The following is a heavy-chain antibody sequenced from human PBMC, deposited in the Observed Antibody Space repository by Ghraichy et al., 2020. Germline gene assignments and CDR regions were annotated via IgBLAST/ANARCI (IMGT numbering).Heavy chain of an antibody. CDR2: ISHSGAT. J-gene: IGHJ5*02. Sequence: SETLSLTCTVSNGSIASSSWLSWVRQSPGKGLEWIGEISHSGATNFHPSLKNRLTMSLDTSKNQFSLRFFSLTAADTAVYYCQGSGAFGWFVPWGQGTLGTASP. CDR1: NGSIASSSW. D-gene: IGHD1-26*01. CDR3: QGSGAFGWFVP. V-gene: IGHV4-4*02.